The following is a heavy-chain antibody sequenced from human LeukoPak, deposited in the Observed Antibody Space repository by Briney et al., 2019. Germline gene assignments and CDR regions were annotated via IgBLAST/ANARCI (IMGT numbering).Heavy chain of an antibody. J-gene: IGHJ4*02. Sequence: GSLRLSCAASGFTVSSNYMSWVRQAPGKGLEWVSVIYSGGSTYYADSVKGRFTISRDNSKNTLYLQMNSLRAEDTAVYYCARVAVAGLFDYWGQGTLVTVSS. CDR3: ARVAVAGLFDY. CDR2: IYSGGST. V-gene: IGHV3-66*01. D-gene: IGHD6-19*01. CDR1: GFTVSSNY.